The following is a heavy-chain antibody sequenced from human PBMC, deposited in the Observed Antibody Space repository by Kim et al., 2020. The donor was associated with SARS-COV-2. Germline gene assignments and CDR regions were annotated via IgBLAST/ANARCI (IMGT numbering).Heavy chain of an antibody. CDR3: ARHPIWGFGELFFDY. J-gene: IGHJ4*02. D-gene: IGHD3-10*01. Sequence: PSLTSRVTISVDKSRNQFSLKLGSVAAADTAVYYCARHPIWGFGELFFDYWGQGTLVTVSS. V-gene: IGHV4-39*01.